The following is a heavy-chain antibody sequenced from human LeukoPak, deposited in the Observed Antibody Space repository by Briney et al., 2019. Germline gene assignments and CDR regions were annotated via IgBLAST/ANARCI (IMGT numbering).Heavy chain of an antibody. CDR1: GFTFSSYG. J-gene: IGHJ4*02. V-gene: IGHV3-30*03. CDR3: ARGENSKTYPVSGY. CDR2: ISSDGSSK. Sequence: PGKSLRLSCAASGFTFSSYGMHWVRQAPGKGLEGVAVISSDGSSKYYIDSVKGRFTISRDNSKNTLFLQMNSLRAEDTAVYYCARGENSKTYPVSGYWGQGTLVTVFS. D-gene: IGHD2/OR15-2a*01.